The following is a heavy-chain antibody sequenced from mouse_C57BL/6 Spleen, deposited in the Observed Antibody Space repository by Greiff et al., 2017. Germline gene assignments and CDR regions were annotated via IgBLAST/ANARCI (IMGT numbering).Heavy chain of an antibody. CDR3: ARYYYGSGDY. D-gene: IGHD1-1*01. V-gene: IGHV7-3*01. CDR1: GFTFTDYY. J-gene: IGHJ2*01. CDR2: IRNKANGYTT. Sequence: EVQGVESGGGLVQPGGSLSLTCAASGFTFTDYYMSWVRQPPGKALEWLGFIRNKANGYTTEYSASVKGRFTISRDNSQSILYLQMNALRAEDSATYYCARYYYGSGDYWGQGTTLTVSS.